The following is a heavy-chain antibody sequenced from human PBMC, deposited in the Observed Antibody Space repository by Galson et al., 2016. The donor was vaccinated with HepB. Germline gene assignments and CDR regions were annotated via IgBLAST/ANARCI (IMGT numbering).Heavy chain of an antibody. J-gene: IGHJ4*02. CDR3: ATPYYDFWRGYNPFDY. CDR2: ISYDGSNK. V-gene: IGHV3-30*03. Sequence: SLRLSCAASGFTFSSYGMHWVRQAPGKGLEWVAVISYDGSNKYYADSVKGRFTISRDNSKSTLYLQMNSLRAEDTAVYYCATPYYDFWRGYNPFDYWGQGTLVTVSS. CDR1: GFTFSSYG. D-gene: IGHD3-3*01.